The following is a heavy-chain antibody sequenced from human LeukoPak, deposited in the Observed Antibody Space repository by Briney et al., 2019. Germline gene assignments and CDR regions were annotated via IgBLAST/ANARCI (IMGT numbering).Heavy chain of an antibody. J-gene: IGHJ4*02. D-gene: IGHD3-9*01. CDR2: SSAYNCNT. CDR3: ARWGILTGYYWVPYFDY. Sequence: GSSVKVSCKACGYTFTSYGISGVRQAPSQGREWMGWSSAYNCNTNYAQKLQGRVTMTTDTSTSTAYMALRSLRSDDTAVYYCARWGILTGYYWVPYFDYWGQGTLVTVSS. CDR1: GYTFTSYG. V-gene: IGHV1-18*01.